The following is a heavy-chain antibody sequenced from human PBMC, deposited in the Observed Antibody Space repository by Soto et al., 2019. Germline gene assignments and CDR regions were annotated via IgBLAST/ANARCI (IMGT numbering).Heavy chain of an antibody. V-gene: IGHV4-31*03. D-gene: IGHD3-10*01. CDR2: SYYSGTA. J-gene: IGHJ4*02. Sequence: QVQLHESGPGLVTPSQTLSLTCTVSGGSVNSGGYYWNWIRQHPGKGLEWIGYSYYSGTAYYNPALKRRVSISLDTSKNQSSLKLSSVTAADTAVYYCASGATTFRGDIGDYWSQGTLVNVSA. CDR1: GGSVNSGGYY. CDR3: ASGATTFRGDIGDY.